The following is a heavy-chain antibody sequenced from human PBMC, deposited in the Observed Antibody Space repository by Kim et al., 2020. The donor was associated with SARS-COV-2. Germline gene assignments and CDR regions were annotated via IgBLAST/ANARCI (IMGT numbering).Heavy chain of an antibody. V-gene: IGHV4-39*01. CDR1: GGSISSSSYY. J-gene: IGHJ4*02. D-gene: IGHD2-2*01. CDR3: ARHVDQQSPHY. CDR2: IYYSGST. Sequence: SETLSLTCTVSGGSISSSSYYWGWIRQPPGKGLEWIGSIYYSGSTYYNPSLKSRVTISVDTSKNQFSLKLSSVTAEDTAVYYCARHVDQQSPHYWGQGTLFTVSS.